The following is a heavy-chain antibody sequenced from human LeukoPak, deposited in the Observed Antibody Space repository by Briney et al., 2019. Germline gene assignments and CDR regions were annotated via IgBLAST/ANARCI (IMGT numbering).Heavy chain of an antibody. CDR3: ATDVWSGYYVDY. J-gene: IGHJ4*02. Sequence: GGSLRLSCAASGFTFSGYSMNWVRQAPGKGLEWVSYISSGSSTKYYADSVKGRFTISRDNAKNSLYLQMNSLRAEDTAVYYCATDVWSGYYVDYWGQGTLVTVSS. CDR1: GFTFSGYS. V-gene: IGHV3-48*04. CDR2: ISSGSSTK. D-gene: IGHD3-3*01.